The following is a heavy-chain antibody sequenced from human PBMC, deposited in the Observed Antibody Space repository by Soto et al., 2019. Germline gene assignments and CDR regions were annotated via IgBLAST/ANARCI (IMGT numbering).Heavy chain of an antibody. D-gene: IGHD5-12*01. CDR3: AKSPGRIDGYNSDYYGMDV. Sequence: EVHLLESGGDLVQPGGSLRLSCTASGLTFSTYAMSWVRQAPGKGLEWVSAIGGSGTGGRTYYADSVKGRFTISRDNSKNTVYRQMKSMRADDTAVYYCAKSPGRIDGYNSDYYGMDVWGQGTTVTVSS. J-gene: IGHJ6*02. CDR1: GLTFSTYA. CDR2: IGGSGTGGRT. V-gene: IGHV3-23*01.